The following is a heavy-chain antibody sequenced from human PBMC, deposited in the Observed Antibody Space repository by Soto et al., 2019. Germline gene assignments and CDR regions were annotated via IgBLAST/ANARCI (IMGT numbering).Heavy chain of an antibody. V-gene: IGHV4-39*01. Sequence: SETLSLTCTVSGGSISSSSYYWGWIRQSPGKGLEWIGSIYYSGSTYYNPSLKSRVTISVDTSKNQFSLKLSSVTAADTAVYYCARPYVEMATILLDAFDIWGQGTMVTVSS. CDR1: GGSISSSSYY. CDR2: IYYSGST. J-gene: IGHJ3*02. CDR3: ARPYVEMATILLDAFDI. D-gene: IGHD5-12*01.